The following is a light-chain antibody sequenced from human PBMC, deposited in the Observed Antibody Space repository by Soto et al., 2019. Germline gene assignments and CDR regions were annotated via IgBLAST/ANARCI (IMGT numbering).Light chain of an antibody. CDR2: AAS. Sequence: DIQMTQSPSAVSASVGDRVTITCRASQGINNYLAWFQQKPGKALKRLIYAASTLQTRVPSRFSGSGSGTDFTLTISRLQPEDFATYYCLQHNTSPLTFGGGTKVEIK. CDR3: LQHNTSPLT. CDR1: QGINNY. V-gene: IGKV1-17*03. J-gene: IGKJ4*01.